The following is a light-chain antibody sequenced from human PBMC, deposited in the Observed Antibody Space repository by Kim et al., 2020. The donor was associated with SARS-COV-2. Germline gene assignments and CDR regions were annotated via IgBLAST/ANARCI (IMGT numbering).Light chain of an antibody. Sequence: DIQMTQSPSSLSASVGDRLTLTCRASQGISNSLAWYQQRLGKAPKLLLSATSKLERGVPSRFSGSGSGTTYTLTISNLQPEDFATYYCHQYFSYPLTFGGGTKVDIK. CDR2: ATS. CDR1: QGISNS. V-gene: IGKV1-NL1*01. J-gene: IGKJ4*02. CDR3: HQYFSYPLT.